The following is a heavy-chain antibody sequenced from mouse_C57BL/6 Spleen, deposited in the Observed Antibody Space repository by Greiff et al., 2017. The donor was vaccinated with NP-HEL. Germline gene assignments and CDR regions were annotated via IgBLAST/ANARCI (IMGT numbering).Heavy chain of an antibody. CDR2: IDPSDSYT. CDR1: GYTFTSYW. D-gene: IGHD1-2*01. J-gene: IGHJ1*03. CDR3: ARTGFTTARYFDV. Sequence: QVQLQQPGAELVMPGASVKLSCKASGYTFTSYWMHWVKQRPGQGLEWIGEIDPSDSYTNYNQKFKGKSTLTVDKSSSTAYMQLSSLTSEDSAVYYCARTGFTTARYFDVWGTGTTVTVSS. V-gene: IGHV1-69*01.